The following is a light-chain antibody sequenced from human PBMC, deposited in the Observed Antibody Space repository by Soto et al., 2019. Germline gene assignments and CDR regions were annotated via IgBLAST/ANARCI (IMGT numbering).Light chain of an antibody. Sequence: EIVMTQSPAILSVSPGESATLFCRASQSISSNLAWYQQKPGQAPRLLIYNASPRATGVPARFSGSGSGTEFTLTISSLQSEDFAVYYCQQYNNWPRTFGQGTKVELQ. CDR3: QQYNNWPRT. V-gene: IGKV3-15*01. CDR1: QSISSN. CDR2: NAS. J-gene: IGKJ1*01.